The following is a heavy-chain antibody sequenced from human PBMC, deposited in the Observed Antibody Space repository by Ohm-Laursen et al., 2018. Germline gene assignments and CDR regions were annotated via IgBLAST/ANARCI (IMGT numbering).Heavy chain of an antibody. J-gene: IGHJ6*02. CDR1: GYTFTSYD. V-gene: IGHV1-8*01. CDR2: MNPNSGNT. D-gene: IGHD3-3*01. CDR3: AIKRITIFVSGMDV. Sequence: ASVKVSCNASGYTFTSYDINWVRQATGQGLEWMGWMNPNSGNTGYAQKFQGKVTMTRNTSISTAYMGLSSLRSEDTAVYYCAIKRITIFVSGMDVWGQGTTVTVSS.